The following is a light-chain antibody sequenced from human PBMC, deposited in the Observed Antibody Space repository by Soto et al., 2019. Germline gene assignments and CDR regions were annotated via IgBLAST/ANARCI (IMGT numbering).Light chain of an antibody. CDR3: SSYTTSNTRQIV. CDR2: DVS. Sequence: QSALTQPASVSGSPGQSITISCTGTSSDVGGYNYVSWYQHHPGKAPKLMIYDVSNRHSGVSNHFSGSKSGNTASLTISGLQPEDEADYYCSSYTTSNTRQIVFGTGTKLTVL. CDR1: SSDVGGYNY. V-gene: IGLV2-14*03. J-gene: IGLJ1*01.